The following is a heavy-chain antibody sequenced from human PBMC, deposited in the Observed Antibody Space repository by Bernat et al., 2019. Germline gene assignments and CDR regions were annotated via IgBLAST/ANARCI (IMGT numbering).Heavy chain of an antibody. CDR3: AKTQRPIQLWSPRNSDWFET. V-gene: IGHV1-18*04. Sequence: QVQLVQSGAEVKKPGASVKVSCKASGYTFTSYGISWVRQAPGQGLEWMGWISAYNGNTNYAQKLQGRVTMTTDTSTRTAYIGLRSRRSDDTAVYYCAKTQRPIQLWSPRNSDWFETRGQGTLVTVSS. CDR2: ISAYNGNT. J-gene: IGHJ5*02. CDR1: GYTFTSYG. D-gene: IGHD5-18*01.